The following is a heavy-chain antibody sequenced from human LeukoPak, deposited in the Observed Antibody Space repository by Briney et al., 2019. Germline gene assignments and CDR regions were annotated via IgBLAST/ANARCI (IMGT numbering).Heavy chain of an antibody. CDR3: ATHVVGASLIDY. J-gene: IGHJ4*02. D-gene: IGHD1-26*01. Sequence: ASVKVSCKVSGYTLTELSMHWVRQAPGKGLEWMGGFDPEDGETIYAQKFQGRVTMTGDTSTDTAYMELSSLRSEDTAVYYCATHVVGASLIDYWGQGTLVTVSS. CDR2: FDPEDGET. CDR1: GYTLTELS. V-gene: IGHV1-24*01.